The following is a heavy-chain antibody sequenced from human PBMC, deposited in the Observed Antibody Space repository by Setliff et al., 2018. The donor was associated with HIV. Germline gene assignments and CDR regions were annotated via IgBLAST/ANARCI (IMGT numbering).Heavy chain of an antibody. V-gene: IGHV1-2*06. CDR2: INPDSRGT. J-gene: IGHJ4*02. CDR1: GYAFSDYS. CDR3: ARGVKGIATTGKYYFDY. D-gene: IGHD6-13*01. Sequence: ASVKVSCKTSGYAFSDYSIHWVRQAPGQGLEWVGRINPDSRGTNYAQTFQGRVTMTRDTSANTAYMELSRLRSDDTAVFYCARGVKGIATTGKYYFDYWGQGTLVTSPQ.